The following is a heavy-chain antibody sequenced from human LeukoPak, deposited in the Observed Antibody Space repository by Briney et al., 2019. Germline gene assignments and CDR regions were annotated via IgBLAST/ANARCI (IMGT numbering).Heavy chain of an antibody. D-gene: IGHD6-6*01. Sequence: GGSLRLSCAASGFTFSRYCMNWVRQAPGKGLEWVANIKQDGSEKYYVDSVKGRFTISRDNAKNSLYLQMNSLRAEDTAVYYCARDDYSSSDYWGQGTLVTVSS. J-gene: IGHJ4*02. CDR2: IKQDGSEK. V-gene: IGHV3-7*03. CDR1: GFTFSRYC. CDR3: ARDDYSSSDY.